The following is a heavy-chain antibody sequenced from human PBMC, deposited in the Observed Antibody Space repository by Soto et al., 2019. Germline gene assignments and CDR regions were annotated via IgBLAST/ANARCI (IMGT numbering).Heavy chain of an antibody. CDR3: ARVGMITFGGVVVRIYFDY. CDR2: INHSGST. J-gene: IGHJ4*02. D-gene: IGHD3-16*02. V-gene: IGHV4-34*01. CDR1: GGSFSGYY. Sequence: SETLSLTCAVYGGSFSGYYWSWIRQPPGKGLEWIGEINHSGSTNYNPSLKSRVTISVDTSKNQFSLKLSSVTAADTAVYYCARVGMITFGGVVVRIYFDYWGQGTLVTVSS.